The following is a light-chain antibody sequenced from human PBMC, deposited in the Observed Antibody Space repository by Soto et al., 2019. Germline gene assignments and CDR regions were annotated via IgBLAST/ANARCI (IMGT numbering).Light chain of an antibody. Sequence: AIQLTQSPSSLSASVGDRVTITCRASQDIRGALAWYQQKPGKAPKMLIYDVSTLESGVPLRFSGSSSGTDFTLIISSLQPVDVATYYCQQFNSYPITFGQGTRLEIK. CDR2: DVS. CDR3: QQFNSYPIT. J-gene: IGKJ5*01. CDR1: QDIRGA. V-gene: IGKV1-13*02.